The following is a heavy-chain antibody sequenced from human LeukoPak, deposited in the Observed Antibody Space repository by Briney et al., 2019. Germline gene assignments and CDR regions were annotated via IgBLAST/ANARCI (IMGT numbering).Heavy chain of an antibody. CDR3: ARDGTPIHGSGWVYMDV. J-gene: IGHJ6*04. V-gene: IGHV4-61*02. Sequence: PSQTLSLTCTVSGGSISSGSYYWSWIRQPAGKGLEWIGRIYTSGSTNYNPSLKSRVTISVDTSRNQFSLNLSSVAAADTAVYYCARDGTPIHGSGWVYMDVWGKGTTITISS. CDR2: IYTSGST. CDR1: GGSISSGSYY. D-gene: IGHD6-25*01.